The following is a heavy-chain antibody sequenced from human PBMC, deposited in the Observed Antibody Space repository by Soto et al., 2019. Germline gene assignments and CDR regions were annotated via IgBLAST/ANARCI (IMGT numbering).Heavy chain of an antibody. J-gene: IGHJ4*02. D-gene: IGHD1-26*01. Sequence: EVQLVESGGGLVQPGGSLRLTCVASGFPFSIYSMNWVSQAPGKGLEWSSYITSDTNTIKYADSVKGRFTISRDNAKKLVYLQMNRLRDEDTSVYLCARSVGGHFDYWGQGTVVTVSS. CDR2: ITSDTNTI. V-gene: IGHV3-48*02. CDR3: ARSVGGHFDY. CDR1: GFPFSIYS.